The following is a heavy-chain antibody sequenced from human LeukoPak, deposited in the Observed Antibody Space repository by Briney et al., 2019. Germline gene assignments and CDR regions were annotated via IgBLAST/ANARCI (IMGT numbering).Heavy chain of an antibody. CDR3: ARVFGYSFSAFDI. CDR2: ISRSGSTI. Sequence: PGGSLRLSCAASGFTFSDYYMSWIRQAPGKGLEWVSYISRSGSTIYYADSVKGRFTISRDNAKNSLYLQVNSLRAEDTAVYYCARVFGYSFSAFDIWGQGTMVTVSS. D-gene: IGHD2-15*01. CDR1: GFTFSDYY. J-gene: IGHJ3*02. V-gene: IGHV3-11*01.